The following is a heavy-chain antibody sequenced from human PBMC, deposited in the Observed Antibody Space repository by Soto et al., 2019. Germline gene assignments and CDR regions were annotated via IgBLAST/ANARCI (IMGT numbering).Heavy chain of an antibody. CDR1: GGTFSSYA. V-gene: IGHV1-69*13. Sequence: ASVKVSCKASGGTFSSYAISWVRQAPGQGLEWMGGIIPIFGTANYAQKFQGRVTITADESTSTAYMELSSLRSEDTAVYYCARRLSGSGDYYYGMDVWGQGTTVTVSS. D-gene: IGHD1-26*01. J-gene: IGHJ6*02. CDR2: IIPIFGTA. CDR3: ARRLSGSGDYYYGMDV.